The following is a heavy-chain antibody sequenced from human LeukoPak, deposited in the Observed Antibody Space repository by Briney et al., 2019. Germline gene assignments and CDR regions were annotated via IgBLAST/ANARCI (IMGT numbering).Heavy chain of an antibody. CDR2: ISGSGDSA. CDR3: AKDKIGYPYYFDY. V-gene: IGHV3-23*01. J-gene: IGHJ4*02. D-gene: IGHD5-18*01. CDR1: GFTFSSYA. Sequence: PGGSLRLSCAASGFTFSSYAMGGVRQAAGKGLEGVSIISGSGDSAYYADSVKGRFTISRDNSKNTLYLQMNSLRAEDTAIFYCAKDKIGYPYYFDYWGQGTLVTVSS.